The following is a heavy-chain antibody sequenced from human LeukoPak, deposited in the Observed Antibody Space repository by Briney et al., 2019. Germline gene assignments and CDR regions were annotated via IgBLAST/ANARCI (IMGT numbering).Heavy chain of an antibody. CDR1: GGSISSGGYY. D-gene: IGHD2-2*01. Sequence: SETLSLTCTVSGGSISSGGYYWSWIRQHPGKGLEWIGYIYYSGSTYYNPSLKSRVTISVDTSKNQFSLKLSSVTAADTAVYYCARDRVVVVPAATPLYYYYGMDVWGQGSTVAVSS. CDR2: IYYSGST. CDR3: ARDRVVVVPAATPLYYYYGMDV. J-gene: IGHJ6*02. V-gene: IGHV4-31*03.